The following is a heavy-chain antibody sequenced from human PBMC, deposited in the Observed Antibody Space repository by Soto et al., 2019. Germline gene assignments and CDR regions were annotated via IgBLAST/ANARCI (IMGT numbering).Heavy chain of an antibody. Sequence: QVQLQESGPGLVKPSQTLSLTCTVSGGSISSGDYYWSWIRQPPGKGLEWIGYIYYSGSTYYNPSLQRRVTISVDTSNNQFSLKLSSVPAADTAVYYCARVVRFLEWLDDYYYYGIDVWGQGTTVTVSS. V-gene: IGHV4-30-4*01. CDR1: GGSISSGDYY. CDR3: ARVVRFLEWLDDYYYYGIDV. D-gene: IGHD3-3*01. CDR2: IYYSGST. J-gene: IGHJ6*02.